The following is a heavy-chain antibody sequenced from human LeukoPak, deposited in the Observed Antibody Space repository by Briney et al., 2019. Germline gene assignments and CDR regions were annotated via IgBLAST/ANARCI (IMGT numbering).Heavy chain of an antibody. Sequence: PSETLSLACTVSGGSISSYYWSWIRQPPGKGLEWIGYIYYSGSTNYNLSLKSRVTISVDTSKNQFSLKLSSVTAADTAVYYCARGPSGSGDAFDIWGQGTMVTVSS. V-gene: IGHV4-59*01. D-gene: IGHD1-14*01. CDR3: ARGPSGSGDAFDI. J-gene: IGHJ3*02. CDR2: IYYSGST. CDR1: GGSISSYY.